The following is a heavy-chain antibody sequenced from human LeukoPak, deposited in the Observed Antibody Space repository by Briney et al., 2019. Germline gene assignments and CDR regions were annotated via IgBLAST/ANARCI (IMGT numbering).Heavy chain of an antibody. V-gene: IGHV3-33*08. CDR2: IWYDGSNK. CDR3: ARDRSYYYDSSGCHDY. Sequence: GGSLRLSCAASGFTFSNSWMSWVRQAPGKGLEWVAVIWYDGSNKYYADSVKGRFTISRDNSKNTLYLQMNSLRAEDTAVYYCARDRSYYYDSSGCHDYWGQGTLVTVSS. D-gene: IGHD3-22*01. J-gene: IGHJ4*02. CDR1: GFTFSNSW.